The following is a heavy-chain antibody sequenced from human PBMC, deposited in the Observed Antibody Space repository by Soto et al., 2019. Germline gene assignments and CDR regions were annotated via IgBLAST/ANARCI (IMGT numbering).Heavy chain of an antibody. J-gene: IGHJ4*02. CDR1: GFTFSSYA. CDR2: ISYDGSNK. Sequence: PGWSLRLSCAASGFTFSSYAMHWVRQAPGKGLEWVAVISYDGSNKYYADSVKGRFTISRDNSKNTLYLQMNSLRAEDTAVYYCAREMDSSSCHWGQGTLVTVSS. V-gene: IGHV3-30-3*01. CDR3: AREMDSSSCH. D-gene: IGHD6-13*01.